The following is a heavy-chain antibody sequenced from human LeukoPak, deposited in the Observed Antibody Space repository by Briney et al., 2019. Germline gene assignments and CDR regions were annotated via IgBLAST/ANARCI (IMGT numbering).Heavy chain of an antibody. CDR2: IKQDGSEK. CDR1: GFTFSSYW. V-gene: IGHV3-7*01. CDR3: ARDRVDSSDWETYFDY. J-gene: IGHJ4*02. Sequence: PGGSLRLSCAASGFTFSSYWMHWVRQAPGKGLEWVASIKQDGSEKYNVDSVKGRFTISRDNAKNSLYLQMNSLRAEDTAVYYCARDRVDSSDWETYFDYWGQGTLVTVSS. D-gene: IGHD6-19*01.